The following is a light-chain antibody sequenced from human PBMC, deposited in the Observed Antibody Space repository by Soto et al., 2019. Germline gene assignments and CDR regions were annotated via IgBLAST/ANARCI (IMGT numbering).Light chain of an antibody. V-gene: IGLV2-23*03. CDR1: SSDVGSYRF. Sequence: QSVLTQPASVSGSPGQSITISCTGTSSDVGSYRFVSWYQQHPGKAPTLMIYEGGERPSGVSDRFSGSKSGNTASLTISGLQAEDEADYFCCSYAGGSNVFGAGTKVTVL. CDR2: EGG. CDR3: CSYAGGSNV. J-gene: IGLJ1*01.